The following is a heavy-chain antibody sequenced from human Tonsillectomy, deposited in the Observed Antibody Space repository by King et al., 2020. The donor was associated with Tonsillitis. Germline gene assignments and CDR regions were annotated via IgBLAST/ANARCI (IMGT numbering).Heavy chain of an antibody. Sequence: QLQESGPGLVKPSQTLSLTCTVSGGSISSGDYYWSWIRQPPGKGLEWIGYIYYSGSTYYNPSLKSRVTISVDTSKNQFYLQLSSVTAADTAVYYCARDMNYFDSSGYPPFNWFDPWGQGTLVTVSS. V-gene: IGHV4-30-4*01. CDR3: ARDMNYFDSSGYPPFNWFDP. CDR2: IYYSGST. D-gene: IGHD3-22*01. J-gene: IGHJ5*02. CDR1: GGSISSGDYY.